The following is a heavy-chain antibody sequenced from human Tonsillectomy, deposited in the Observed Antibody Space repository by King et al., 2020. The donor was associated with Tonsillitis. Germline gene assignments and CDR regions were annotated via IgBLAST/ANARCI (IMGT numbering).Heavy chain of an antibody. V-gene: IGHV4-4*07. J-gene: IGHJ5*02. Sequence: VQLQESGPGLVKPSETLSLTCTISGGSISTYYWSWIRQPAGKGLEWIGRIYTSGSTNYNPSLKSRVTMSVDTSKKQFSLKLDSVTAADTAVYYCVRVDLDGTSTSCNYGFDPWGQGTLVTVSS. CDR1: GGSISTYY. CDR3: VRVDLDGTSTSCNYGFDP. CDR2: IYTSGST. D-gene: IGHD2-2*01.